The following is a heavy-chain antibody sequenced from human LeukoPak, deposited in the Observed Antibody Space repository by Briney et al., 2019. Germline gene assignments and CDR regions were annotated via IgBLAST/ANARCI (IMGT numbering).Heavy chain of an antibody. CDR1: GFAFSSFA. Sequence: GGSLRLSCAASGFAFSSFAMSWVRRAPGKGLGWVSSISAGSRGTYYADSVEGRFTVSRDNSKNALYLQVDRLRAEDTAVYYCAKDVPSKYRDRQEGFFDYWGQGTLVTVSS. J-gene: IGHJ4*02. V-gene: IGHV3-23*01. CDR2: ISAGSRGT. D-gene: IGHD2-2*01. CDR3: AKDVPSKYRDRQEGFFDY.